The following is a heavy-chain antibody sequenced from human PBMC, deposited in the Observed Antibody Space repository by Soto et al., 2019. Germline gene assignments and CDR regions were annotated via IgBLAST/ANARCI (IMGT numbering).Heavy chain of an antibody. CDR3: ARVGCINGVCYPYYYYYGMDV. CDR1: GYTLTELS. D-gene: IGHD2-8*01. V-gene: IGHV1-24*01. J-gene: IGHJ6*02. CDR2: FDPEDGET. Sequence: ASVKVSCKVSGYTLTELSMHWVRQAPGKGLEWMGGFDPEDGETIYAQKFQGRVTMTEDTSTDTAYMELSSLRSGDTAVYYCARVGCINGVCYPYYYYYGMDVWGQGTTVTVSS.